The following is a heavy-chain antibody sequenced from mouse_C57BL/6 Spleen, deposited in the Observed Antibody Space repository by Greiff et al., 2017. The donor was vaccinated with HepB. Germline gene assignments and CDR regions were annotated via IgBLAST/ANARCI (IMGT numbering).Heavy chain of an antibody. D-gene: IGHD2-2*01. J-gene: IGHJ4*01. Sequence: EVQRVESGGGLVKPGGSLKLSCAASGFTFSSYAMSWVRQTPEKRLEWVATISDGGSYTYYPDNVKGRFTISRDNAKNNLYLQMSHLKSEDTAMYYCARGEVTSYAMDYWGQGTSVTVSS. CDR1: GFTFSSYA. CDR2: ISDGGSYT. V-gene: IGHV5-4*01. CDR3: ARGEVTSYAMDY.